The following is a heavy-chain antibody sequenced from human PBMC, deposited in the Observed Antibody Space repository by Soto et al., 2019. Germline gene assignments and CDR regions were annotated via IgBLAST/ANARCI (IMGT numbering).Heavy chain of an antibody. Sequence: GGSLRLSCAASGFTFSSYSMNWVRQAPGKGLEWVSYISSSSSTIYYADSVKGRFTISRDNAKNSLYLQMNSLRDEDTAVYYCARDRYYSSSPPLYGMVVWGQGTTVTVSS. J-gene: IGHJ6*02. CDR1: GFTFSSYS. D-gene: IGHD6-13*01. CDR2: ISSSSSTI. CDR3: ARDRYYSSSPPLYGMVV. V-gene: IGHV3-48*02.